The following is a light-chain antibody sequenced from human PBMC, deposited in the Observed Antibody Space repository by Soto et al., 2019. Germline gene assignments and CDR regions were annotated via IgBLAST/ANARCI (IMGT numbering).Light chain of an antibody. CDR3: QQRSNWIT. Sequence: ELVLTQSPGTLSLSQGERVTISCKASQSVSRSFLAWYQQKRGQGPRLLIYGASSRATGIPDRCSGSGSGTDFILTISSLEPEDFAIYYCQQRSNWITFGQGTRLEIK. CDR1: QSVSRSF. J-gene: IGKJ5*01. V-gene: IGKV3D-20*02. CDR2: GAS.